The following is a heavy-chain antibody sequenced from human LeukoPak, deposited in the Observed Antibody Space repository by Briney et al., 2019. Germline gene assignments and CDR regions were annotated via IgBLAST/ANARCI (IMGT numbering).Heavy chain of an antibody. V-gene: IGHV3-23*01. Sequence: PGGSLSLSCAASGFTFSSYAMSWVRQAPGKGMEWVSAISGSGGSTYYADSVKGRFTISRDNSKNTLYLQMNSLRAEDTAVYYCAKDTVRLSPNWFDPWGQGTLVTVSS. D-gene: IGHD3-16*02. J-gene: IGHJ5*02. CDR2: ISGSGGST. CDR3: AKDTVRLSPNWFDP. CDR1: GFTFSSYA.